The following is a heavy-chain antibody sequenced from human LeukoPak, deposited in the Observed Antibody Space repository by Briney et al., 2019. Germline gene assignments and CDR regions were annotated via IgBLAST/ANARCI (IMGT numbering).Heavy chain of an antibody. CDR2: IYPVVSAT. CDR1: GYTFTSYW. J-gene: IGHJ4*02. V-gene: IGHV5-51*01. D-gene: IGHD5-24*01. CDR3: ARQRDGYSFDY. Sequence: GESLKISCKASGYTFTSYWIAWVRQMPGKCLEWMGIIYPVVSATRYSPSFQGQVTISADKSSNTASLQWSSLKASDTAMYYCARQRDGYSFDYWGQGTLVTVSS.